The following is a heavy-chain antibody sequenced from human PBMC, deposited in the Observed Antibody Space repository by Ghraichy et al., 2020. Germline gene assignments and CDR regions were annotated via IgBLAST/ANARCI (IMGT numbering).Heavy chain of an antibody. D-gene: IGHD6-19*01. V-gene: IGHV3-7*03. J-gene: IGHJ4*02. Sequence: GGSLRLSCAVSGFTFSSYWMSWVRQAPGKGLEWVANIKQDGSEKYYVGSVKGRFTISRDNAKNSLYLQLNILRAEDTAVYYCARDPTLAVADKHGVFDYWGQGTLVTVSS. CDR2: IKQDGSEK. CDR3: ARDPTLAVADKHGVFDY. CDR1: GFTFSSYW.